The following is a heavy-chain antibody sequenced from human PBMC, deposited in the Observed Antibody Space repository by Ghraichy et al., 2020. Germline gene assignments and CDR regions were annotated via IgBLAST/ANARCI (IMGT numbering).Heavy chain of an antibody. V-gene: IGHV3-7*03. D-gene: IGHD3-3*01. CDR2: IKQDGSEK. CDR1: GFTFSSYW. Sequence: GGSLRLSCAASGFTFSSYWMSWVRQAPGKGLEWVANIKQDGSEKYYVDSVKGRFTISRDNAKNSLYLQMNSLRAEDTAVYYCARDRTEDFWSGYYPDYWGQGTLVTVSS. J-gene: IGHJ4*02. CDR3: ARDRTEDFWSGYYPDY.